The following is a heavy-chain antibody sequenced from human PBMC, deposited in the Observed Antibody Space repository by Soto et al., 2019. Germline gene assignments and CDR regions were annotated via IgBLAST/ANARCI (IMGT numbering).Heavy chain of an antibody. V-gene: IGHV5-51*01. CDR2: IYPSDSDT. D-gene: IGHD3-3*01. CDR1: GYNFAGYW. J-gene: IGHJ4*02. Sequence: GESLKISCKGSGYNFAGYWIAWVRQMPGKGLELMGIIYPSDSDTRYRPSFQGQVTISADKSISSAYLQWSTVRASDTAMYCCARGGVSTRPFDYWGQGTQVTVSS. CDR3: ARGGVSTRPFDY.